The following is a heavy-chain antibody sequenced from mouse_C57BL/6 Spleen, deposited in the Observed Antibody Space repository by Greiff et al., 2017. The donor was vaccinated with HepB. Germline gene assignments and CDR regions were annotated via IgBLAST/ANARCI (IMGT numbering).Heavy chain of an antibody. CDR1: GYTFTSYW. CDR3: ATEGDYDGFAY. CDR2: IHPSDSDT. Sequence: QVQLKQSGAELVKPGASVKVSCKASGYTFTSYWMHWVKQRPGQGLEWIGRIHPSDSDTNYNQKFKGKATLTVDKSSSTAYMQLSSLTSEDSAVYYCATEGDYDGFAYWGQGTLVTVSA. J-gene: IGHJ3*01. V-gene: IGHV1-74*01. D-gene: IGHD2-4*01.